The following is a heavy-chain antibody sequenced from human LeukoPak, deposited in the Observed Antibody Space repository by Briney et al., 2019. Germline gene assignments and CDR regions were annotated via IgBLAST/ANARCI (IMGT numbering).Heavy chain of an antibody. D-gene: IGHD4-17*01. J-gene: IGHJ4*02. CDR3: AKGDYGDCY. CDR2: IRYDGSKT. CDR1: GFVFGTYG. V-gene: IGHV3-30*02. Sequence: GGSLRLSCAASGFVFGTYGMHWVRQAPGKGLEWVAFIRYDGSKTYYADSVKGRFTISRDNSKNTLHLQMNSLRAEDTAVYYCAKGDYGDCYWGQGTLATVSS.